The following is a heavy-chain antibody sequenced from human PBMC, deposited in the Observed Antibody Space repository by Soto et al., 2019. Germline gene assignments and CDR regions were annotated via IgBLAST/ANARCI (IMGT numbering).Heavy chain of an antibody. D-gene: IGHD2-15*01. CDR1: GGSFSGYY. V-gene: IGHV4-34*01. J-gene: IGHJ6*03. Sequence: PSETLSLTCAVYGGSFSGYYWSWIRQPPGKGLEWIGEINHSGSTNYNPSLKSRVTISVDTSKNQFSLKLSSVTAADTAVYYCARGGGYCRGGSCYSYYYYYMDVWGKGTRVTVSS. CDR2: INHSGST. CDR3: ARGGGYCRGGSCYSYYYYYMDV.